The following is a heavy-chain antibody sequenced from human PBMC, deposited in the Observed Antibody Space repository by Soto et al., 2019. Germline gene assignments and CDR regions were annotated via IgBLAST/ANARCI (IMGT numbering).Heavy chain of an antibody. Sequence: SETLSLTCTVSDDSSSSYKWSWIRQPPGRRLEWIGYIDANGGTSYNPSLQSRVTISIDTSTKQFSLKLSSVTAADTAVYYCVRQGFGRLHGRVDVWGQGTTVTVSS. CDR1: DDSSSSYK. CDR2: IDANGGT. V-gene: IGHV4-59*08. D-gene: IGHD3-10*01. CDR3: VRQGFGRLHGRVDV. J-gene: IGHJ6*02.